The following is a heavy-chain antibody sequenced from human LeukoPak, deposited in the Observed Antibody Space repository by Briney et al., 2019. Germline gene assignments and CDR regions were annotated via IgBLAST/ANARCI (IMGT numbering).Heavy chain of an antibody. D-gene: IGHD3-3*01. Sequence: ASVKVSSKASGYIFRSYGISWVRQAPRQGLEWMGWISAYNGKTNYAQKVQGRVTLTTDTSTSTAYMEMRGLVSDGTAVYYCARALSDDFWSFYQDYWGQGTLLIVSP. V-gene: IGHV1-18*01. CDR1: GYIFRSYG. J-gene: IGHJ4*02. CDR2: ISAYNGKT. CDR3: ARALSDDFWSFYQDY.